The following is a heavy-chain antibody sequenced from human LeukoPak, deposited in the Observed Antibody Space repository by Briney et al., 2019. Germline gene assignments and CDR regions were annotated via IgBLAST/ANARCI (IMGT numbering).Heavy chain of an antibody. J-gene: IGHJ4*02. CDR1: GGTFSSYA. CDR2: IIPIFGTA. V-gene: IGHV1-69*13. CDR3: ASDGYCSSTSCYGGY. D-gene: IGHD2-2*03. Sequence: SVKVSCKASGGTFSSYAINWVRQAPGQGLEWMGGIIPIFGTANYAQKFQGRVTITADESTSTAYMELSSLRSEDTAVYYCASDGYCSSTSCYGGYWGQGTLVTVSS.